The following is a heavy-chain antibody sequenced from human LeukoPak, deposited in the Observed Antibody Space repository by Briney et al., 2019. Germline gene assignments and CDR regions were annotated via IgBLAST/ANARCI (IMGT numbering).Heavy chain of an antibody. V-gene: IGHV1-18*01. CDR1: GYTFTSYG. J-gene: IGHJ5*02. D-gene: IGHD2-21*01. CDR3: AREGAYCGGDCPPWWFDP. Sequence: EASVKVSCKASGYTFTSYGISWVRQAPGQGLEWMGWISAYNGNTTYAHKLQGRVTMTTDTSTSTGYMELRSLRSNDTAVYYCAREGAYCGGDCPPWWFDPWGQGTLVTVSS. CDR2: ISAYNGNT.